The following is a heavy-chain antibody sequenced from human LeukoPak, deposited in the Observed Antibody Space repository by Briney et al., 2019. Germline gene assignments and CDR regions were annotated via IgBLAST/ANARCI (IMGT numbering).Heavy chain of an antibody. J-gene: IGHJ3*02. CDR1: GFTFSSYG. Sequence: PGGSLRLSCAASGFTFSSYGMTWVRQAPGKGLERVSGITGSGGNTYYADSVKGRFTISRDASKNTLYLQMDSLRTEDTAVYYCARGLLSGSYYGFTFNIWGQGTMVTVSS. CDR3: ARGLLSGSYYGFTFNI. D-gene: IGHD1-26*01. CDR2: ITGSGGNT. V-gene: IGHV3-23*01.